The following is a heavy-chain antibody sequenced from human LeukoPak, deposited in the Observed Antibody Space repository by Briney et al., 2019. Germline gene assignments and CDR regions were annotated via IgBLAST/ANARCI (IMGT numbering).Heavy chain of an antibody. D-gene: IGHD6-13*01. CDR1: GFTFSRYS. CDR2: ISSWSSYI. Sequence: GGSLRLSCAVSGFTFSRYSMESVRQAPGRGLGWVSSISSWSSYISYASSVKGRFPISRENAKTPLYLQMNSRGAEETAVYYWLCIEATDSGTGLIDHWGQGTLVTVSS. J-gene: IGHJ4*02. V-gene: IGHV3-21*01. CDR3: LCIEATDSGTGLIDH.